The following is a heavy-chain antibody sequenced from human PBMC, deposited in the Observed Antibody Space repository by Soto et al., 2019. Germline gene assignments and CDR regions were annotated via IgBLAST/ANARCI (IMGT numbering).Heavy chain of an antibody. CDR2: IYWDDDK. D-gene: IGHD3-16*01. V-gene: IGHV2-5*02. CDR3: AHIPNYYQYDWFDP. Sequence: QITLKESGPTLVKPTQTLTLTCTFSGFSLTTRGVGVGWIRQPPGKAMVCLALIYWDDDKRYSPSLQSRLSSTKDTSKNQVVLTMTNVDPVDTATYYCAHIPNYYQYDWFDPWGQGTLVSVSS. J-gene: IGHJ5*02. CDR1: GFSLTTRGVG.